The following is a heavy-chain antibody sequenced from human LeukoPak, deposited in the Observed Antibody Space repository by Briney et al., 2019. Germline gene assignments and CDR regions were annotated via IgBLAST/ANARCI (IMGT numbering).Heavy chain of an antibody. CDR1: GGTFSSYA. CDR2: INAGNGNT. J-gene: IGHJ4*02. V-gene: IGHV1-3*01. Sequence: GASVKVSCKASGGTFSSYAISWVRQAPGQRLEWMGWINAGNGNTKYSQKFQGRVTITRDTSASTAYMELSSLRSEDTAVYYCARGKKLPSFDYWGQGTLVTVSS. CDR3: ARGKKLPSFDY. D-gene: IGHD1-26*01.